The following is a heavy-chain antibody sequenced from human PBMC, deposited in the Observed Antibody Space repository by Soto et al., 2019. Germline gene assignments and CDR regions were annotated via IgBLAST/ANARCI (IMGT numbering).Heavy chain of an antibody. D-gene: IGHD3-9*01. Sequence: PGGSLRLSCAASGFTFSSYGMHWVRQAPGKGLEWVAVISYDGSNKYYADSVKGRFTISRDNSKNTLYLQMNSLRAEDTAVYYCAKDKEVLSYYDILSCRQTKMDVRGRGTTIIVSS. CDR2: ISYDGSNK. J-gene: IGHJ6*02. CDR1: GFTFSSYG. CDR3: AKDKEVLSYYDILSCRQTKMDV. V-gene: IGHV3-30*18.